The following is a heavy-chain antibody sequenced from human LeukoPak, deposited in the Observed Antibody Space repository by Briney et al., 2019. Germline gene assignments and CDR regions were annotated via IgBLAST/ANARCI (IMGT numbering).Heavy chain of an antibody. V-gene: IGHV3-23*01. D-gene: IGHD3-16*02. CDR2: SSGSDGNT. CDR3: AKGRLGELSLGFY. CDR1: GFTFSSYG. Sequence: GGSLRLSCAASGFTFSSYGMSWVRQAPGKGLEWVSASSGSDGNTYYADSVKGRFTISRDNSKNTLYLQMNSLRAEDTAVYYCAKGRLGELSLGFYWGQGTLVTVSS. J-gene: IGHJ4*02.